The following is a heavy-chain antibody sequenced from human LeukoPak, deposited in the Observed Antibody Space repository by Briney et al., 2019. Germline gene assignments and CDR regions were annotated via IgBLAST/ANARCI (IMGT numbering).Heavy chain of an antibody. CDR1: GYSFTSYW. V-gene: IGHV5-51*01. CDR2: IYPGDSDT. CDR3: ARPVQYSSSPGAFDI. Sequence: GESLKISCKGSGYSFTSYWIGWVRQMPGKGLEWMGIIYPGDSDTRYSPPFQGQVTISADKSISTAYLQWSSLKASDTAMYYCARPVQYSSSPGAFDIWGRGTMVTVSS. J-gene: IGHJ3*02. D-gene: IGHD6-6*01.